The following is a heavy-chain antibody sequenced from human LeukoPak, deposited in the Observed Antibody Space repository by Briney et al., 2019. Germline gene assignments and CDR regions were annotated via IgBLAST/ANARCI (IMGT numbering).Heavy chain of an antibody. V-gene: IGHV3-23*01. CDR2: ISGSGGST. J-gene: IGHJ6*02. Sequence: GGSLRLSCAASGFTFSSYAMSWVRQAPGKGLEWVSAISGSGGSTYYADSVKGRFTISRDNSKNTLYLQMNSLRAEDTAVYYCAKDRYYDSSGYYQDYYYYGMDVWGQGTTVTVSS. D-gene: IGHD3-22*01. CDR3: AKDRYYDSSGYYQDYYYYGMDV. CDR1: GFTFSSYA.